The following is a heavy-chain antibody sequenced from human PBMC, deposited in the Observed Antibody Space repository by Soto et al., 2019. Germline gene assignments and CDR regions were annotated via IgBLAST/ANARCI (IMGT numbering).Heavy chain of an antibody. J-gene: IGHJ6*02. CDR2: IIPIFGTA. V-gene: IGHV1-69*13. D-gene: IGHD3-10*01. Sequence: ASVKVSCKASGGTFSSYAISWVRQAPGQGLEWMGGIIPIFGTANYAQKFQGRVTITADESTSTAYMELSSLRSEDTAVYYCARGPSPYGSGRAYYYYGMDVWGQGTTVTVSS. CDR1: GGTFSSYA. CDR3: ARGPSPYGSGRAYYYYGMDV.